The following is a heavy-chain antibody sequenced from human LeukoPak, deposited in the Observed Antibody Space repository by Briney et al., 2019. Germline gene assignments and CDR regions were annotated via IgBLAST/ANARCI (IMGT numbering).Heavy chain of an antibody. CDR2: ISWNSGSL. D-gene: IGHD6-13*01. CDR3: AKDTGYSIASFYFDY. CDR1: GFTFDDYA. V-gene: IGHV3-9*01. Sequence: GRSLRLSCAASGFTFDDYAMHWVRQAPGKGLEWVSGISWNSGSLGYADSVKGRFTISRDNAKNSLYLQMNSLRAEDTALYYCAKDTGYSIASFYFDYWGQGTLVTVSS. J-gene: IGHJ4*02.